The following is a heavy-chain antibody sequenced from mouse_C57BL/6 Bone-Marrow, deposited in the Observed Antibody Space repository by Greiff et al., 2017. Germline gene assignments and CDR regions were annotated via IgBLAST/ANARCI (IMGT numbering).Heavy chain of an antibody. CDR2: ISYDGSN. J-gene: IGHJ4*01. CDR1: GYSITSGYY. V-gene: IGHV3-6*01. Sequence: EVQRVESGPGLVKPSQSLSLTCSVTGYSITSGYYWNWIRQFPGNKLEWMGYISYDGSNNYNPSLKNRISITRDTSKNQFFLKLNSVTTEDTATYYCARGGYSNYVGYYYAMDYWGQGTSVTVSS. D-gene: IGHD2-5*01. CDR3: ARGGYSNYVGYYYAMDY.